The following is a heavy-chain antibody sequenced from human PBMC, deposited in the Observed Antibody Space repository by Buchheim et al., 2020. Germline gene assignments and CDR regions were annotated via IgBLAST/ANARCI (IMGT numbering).Heavy chain of an antibody. CDR3: ARVVAAAYYYYYGMDV. J-gene: IGHJ6*02. CDR2: IYYNGSN. Sequence: QLQLQESGPGLVKPSETLSLTCTVSGGSISSSSYYWGWIRQPPGKGLEWIGSIYYNGSNYYNPSLKSRVTISVDTSKNQFSLKLSSVTAADTAVYYCARVVAAAYYYYYGMDVWGQGTT. D-gene: IGHD2-15*01. V-gene: IGHV4-39*07. CDR1: GGSISSSSYY.